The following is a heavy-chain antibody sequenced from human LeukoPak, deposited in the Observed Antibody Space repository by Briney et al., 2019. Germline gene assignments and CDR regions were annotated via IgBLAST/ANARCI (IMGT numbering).Heavy chain of an antibody. V-gene: IGHV3-7*05. Sequence: GGPLRLSCAGSGFTFSNYWMSWVRQAPGKGLEWVANMKKDGSEKYYVDSVKGRFTISRDNAKNSLYLQMDSLRAEDTAVYYCTRDEFWGQGTMVTVSS. CDR3: TRDEF. CDR1: GFTFSNYW. CDR2: MKKDGSEK. J-gene: IGHJ3*01.